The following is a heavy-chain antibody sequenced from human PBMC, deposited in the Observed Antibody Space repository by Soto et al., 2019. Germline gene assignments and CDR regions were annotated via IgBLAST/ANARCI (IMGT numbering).Heavy chain of an antibody. D-gene: IGHD1-26*01. CDR2: INHSGST. Sequence: QVQLQDWGAGLLKPSETLSLTCAVYGGSFSGHYWSWIRQPPGKGLEWIGEINHSGSTNYNPSLKSRVTISLDTSKNQFSLKLSSVTAADTAVYYCARFSWVHYGMDVWGQGTTVTVSS. V-gene: IGHV4-34*01. CDR1: GGSFSGHY. CDR3: ARFSWVHYGMDV. J-gene: IGHJ6*02.